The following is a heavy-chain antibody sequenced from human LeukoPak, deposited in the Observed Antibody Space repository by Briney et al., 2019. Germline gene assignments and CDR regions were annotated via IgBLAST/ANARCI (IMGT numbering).Heavy chain of an antibody. V-gene: IGHV3-23*01. J-gene: IGHJ4*02. CDR2: ISGAGGST. CDR3: AKTDRGSGLADYFHY. D-gene: IGHD3-10*01. CDR1: GFTFSSYA. Sequence: PGGSLRLSCAASGFTFSSYAMSWVRQAPGKGLEWVSAISGAGGSTYYADSAKGRFTISRDNSKNTLYLQMNSLRAEDTAVYYCAKTDRGSGLADYFHYWGQGTLVTVSS.